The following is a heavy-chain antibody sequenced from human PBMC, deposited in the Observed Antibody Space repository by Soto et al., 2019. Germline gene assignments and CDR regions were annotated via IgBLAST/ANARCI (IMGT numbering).Heavy chain of an antibody. CDR1: GFTVSSNY. Sequence: GGSLRLSCAASGFTVSSNYMSWVRQAPGKGLEWVSVIYSGGSTYYADSVKGRFTISRDNSKNTLYLQMNSLRAEDTAVYYCARDVEYCSGGSCYVADYWGQGTLVTVSS. D-gene: IGHD2-15*01. CDR3: ARDVEYCSGGSCYVADY. J-gene: IGHJ4*02. CDR2: IYSGGST. V-gene: IGHV3-66*01.